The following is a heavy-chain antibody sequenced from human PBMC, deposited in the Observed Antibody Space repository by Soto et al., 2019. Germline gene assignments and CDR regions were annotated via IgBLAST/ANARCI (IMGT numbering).Heavy chain of an antibody. CDR1: GFTFSSYG. Sequence: QVQLVESGGGVVQPGRSLRLSCAASGFTFSSYGMHWVRQAPGKGLEWVAVIWYDGSNKYYADSVKGRFTISRDNSKNPLYLQMNSLRAEDTAVYYCAREGFGGVIVGPLDYWGQGTLVTVSS. J-gene: IGHJ4*02. CDR3: AREGFGGVIVGPLDY. D-gene: IGHD3-16*02. V-gene: IGHV3-33*01. CDR2: IWYDGSNK.